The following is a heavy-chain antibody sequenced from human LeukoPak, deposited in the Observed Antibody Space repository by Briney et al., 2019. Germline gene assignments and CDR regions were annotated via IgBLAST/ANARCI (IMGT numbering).Heavy chain of an antibody. CDR1: GYRFTSHW. CDR2: IDPSDSYT. Sequence: GESLKISCKGSGYRFTSHWITWVRQMPGKGLEWMGRIDPSDSYTNYSPSFQGHVTISADKSISTAYLQWSSLKASDTAMYYCAAPSTGNDPYDAFDIWGQGTMVTASS. V-gene: IGHV5-10-1*01. D-gene: IGHD1-1*01. J-gene: IGHJ3*02. CDR3: AAPSTGNDPYDAFDI.